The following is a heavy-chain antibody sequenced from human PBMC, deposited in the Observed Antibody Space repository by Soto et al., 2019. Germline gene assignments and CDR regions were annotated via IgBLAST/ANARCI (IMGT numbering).Heavy chain of an antibody. CDR1: GYSFTSSW. J-gene: IGHJ6*02. CDR2: IYPGDSDT. V-gene: IGHV5-51*01. CDR3: ARGDYDILTGYYKSYYGMDV. D-gene: IGHD3-9*01. Sequence: GESLKISCKGSGYSFTSSWIGWVRQMPGKGLEWMGIIYPGDSDTRYGPSFQGQVTISADKSISTAYLQWSSLKASDTAMYYCARGDYDILTGYYKSYYGMDVWGQGT.